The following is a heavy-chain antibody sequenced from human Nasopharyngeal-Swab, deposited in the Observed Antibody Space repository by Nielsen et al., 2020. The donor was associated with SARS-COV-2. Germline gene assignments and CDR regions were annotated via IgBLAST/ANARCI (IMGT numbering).Heavy chain of an antibody. CDR2: ISYDGSNK. CDR3: AKDQSINWFDP. D-gene: IGHD2-21*01. J-gene: IGHJ5*02. Sequence: VRQAPGKGLEWVAVISYDGSNKYYADSVKGRFTISRGNSKNTLYLQMNSLRAEDTAVYYCAKDQSINWFDPWGQGTLVTVSS. V-gene: IGHV3-30*18.